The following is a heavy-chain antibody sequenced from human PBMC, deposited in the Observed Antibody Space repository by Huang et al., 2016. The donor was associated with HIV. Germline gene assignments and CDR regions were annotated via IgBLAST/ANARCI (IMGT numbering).Heavy chain of an antibody. CDR2: SNYSGTT. CDR1: GGSISSGGYY. J-gene: IGHJ5*02. V-gene: IGHV4-30-4*08. D-gene: IGHD2-8*02. CDR3: ARGSSVLPTT. Sequence: QVQLQESGPGLVKPSQTLCLTCTVSGGSISSGGYYWIGIRQPPGKGLEWIGHSNYSGTTSYNPSLKSRLTISLDTSKNQFSLNLRSVTASDTAVYYCARGSSVLPTTWGQGTLVTVSS.